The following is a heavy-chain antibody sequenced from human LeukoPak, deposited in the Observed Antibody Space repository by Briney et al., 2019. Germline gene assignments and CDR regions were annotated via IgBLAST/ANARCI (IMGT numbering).Heavy chain of an antibody. V-gene: IGHV3-15*01. D-gene: IGHD3-10*01. CDR1: GFTFSNVW. CDR2: IKSKADGGTA. J-gene: IGHJ6*02. CDR3: VRDLYYWAAMDV. Sequence: GGSLRLSCAASGFTFSNVWMSWVRQAPGKGLEWVGRIKSKADGGTADCAAPVKGRFTISRDNSKNTLYLQMNSLRAEDTAVYYCVRDLYYWAAMDVWGQGTTVTVS.